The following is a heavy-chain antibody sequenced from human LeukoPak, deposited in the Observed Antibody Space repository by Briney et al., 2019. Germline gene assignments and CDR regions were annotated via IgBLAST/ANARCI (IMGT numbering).Heavy chain of an antibody. D-gene: IGHD3-16*01. CDR1: GFTFSSYS. J-gene: IGHJ3*02. CDR2: ISSSSSTI. V-gene: IGHV3-48*01. CDR3: ARGAALWGVTFDAFDI. Sequence: GGSLRLSCAASGFTFSSYSMNWVRQAPGKGLEWVSYISSSSSTIYYADSVKGRFTISRDNAKNSLYLQMNSLRAEDTAVYYCARGAALWGVTFDAFDIWGQGTMVTVSS.